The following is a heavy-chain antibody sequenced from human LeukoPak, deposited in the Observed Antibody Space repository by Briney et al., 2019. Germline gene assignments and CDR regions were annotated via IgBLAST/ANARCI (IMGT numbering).Heavy chain of an antibody. CDR1: GFTFSSYW. Sequence: YPGGSLRLSCAASGFTFSSYWMHWVRQAPGKGLEWVAVISYDGTNKYYADSVKGRFTISRDNSKNTLYLQMNSLRPEDTAVYYCAKPSVSGWYYFDSWGQGTLVTVSS. D-gene: IGHD6-19*01. CDR2: ISYDGTNK. J-gene: IGHJ4*02. V-gene: IGHV3-30*18. CDR3: AKPSVSGWYYFDS.